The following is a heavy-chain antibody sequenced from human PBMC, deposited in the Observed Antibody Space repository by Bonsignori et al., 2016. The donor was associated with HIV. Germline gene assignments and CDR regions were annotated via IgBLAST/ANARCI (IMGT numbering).Heavy chain of an antibody. J-gene: IGHJ5*02. CDR1: GYTFTTYD. Sequence: ASVKVSCKASGYTFTTYDINWVRQATGQGLEWMGWMNPNRPSTVYAQKFQGRVTMTRSTSTSTAYMEIHNLTSEDTAVYYCVRVRRFPGVPASGQFDPWGQGTLVTVSS. CDR2: MNPNRPST. V-gene: IGHV1-8*01. D-gene: IGHD2-15*01. CDR3: VRVRRFPGVPASGQFDP.